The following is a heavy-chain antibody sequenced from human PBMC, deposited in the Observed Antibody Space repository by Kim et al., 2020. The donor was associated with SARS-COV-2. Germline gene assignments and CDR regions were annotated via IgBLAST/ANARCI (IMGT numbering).Heavy chain of an antibody. D-gene: IGHD3-10*01. Sequence: GGSLRLSCAASGFTFSSYWMHWVRQAPGKGLVWVSHTNSDGSSTTYADSVKGRFTISRDNAKNTLYLQMNSLRAEDTAVYYCARGGGSGTYEYFDCWGQGTLVTVSS. CDR3: ARGGGSGTYEYFDC. V-gene: IGHV3-74*01. CDR1: GFTFSSYW. CDR2: TNSDGSST. J-gene: IGHJ4*02.